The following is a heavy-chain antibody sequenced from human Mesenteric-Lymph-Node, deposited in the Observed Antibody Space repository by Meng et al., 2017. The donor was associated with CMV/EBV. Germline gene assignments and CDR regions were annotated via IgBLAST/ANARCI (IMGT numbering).Heavy chain of an antibody. D-gene: IGHD3-16*01. CDR1: GYTFSSFG. V-gene: IGHV1-18*01. CDR2: ISVYYGNT. CDR3: ARDGRLSLGEFGTTDY. J-gene: IGHJ4*02. Sequence: SGYTFSSFGIRWVRQAPGQGLEWIGWISVYYGNTNYAQKFQGRVTMTTDTSTNTAYMELRSLTSDDTAVYYCARDGRLSLGEFGTTDYWGQGTLVTVSS.